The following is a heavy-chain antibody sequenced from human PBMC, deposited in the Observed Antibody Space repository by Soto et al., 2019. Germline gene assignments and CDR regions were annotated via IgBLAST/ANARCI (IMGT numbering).Heavy chain of an antibody. CDR3: ARQFPVRIGGPSYYMDV. Sequence: GESLKISCKTSGYIFTTYWIGWVRQMPGKGLEWMGIIYPSDSDTRYSPSFQGQVTISVDKSISTAYLQWSSLKASDTAMYYCARQFPVRIGGPSYYMDVWGKGTSGTGSS. CDR2: IYPSDSDT. J-gene: IGHJ6*03. V-gene: IGHV5-51*01. D-gene: IGHD1-26*01. CDR1: GYIFTTYW.